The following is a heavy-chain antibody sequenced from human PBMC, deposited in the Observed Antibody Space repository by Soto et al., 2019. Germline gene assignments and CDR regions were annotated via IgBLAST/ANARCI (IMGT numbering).Heavy chain of an antibody. V-gene: IGHV4-34*01. J-gene: IGHJ4*02. Sequence: SETLSLTCAVYGGSFSGYYWSWIRQPPGKGLEWIGEINHSGSTNYNPSLKSRVTISVDTSKNQFSLKLSSVTAADTAVYYCARLLDETIAAAHIDYWGQGTLVTVSS. CDR3: ARLLDETIAAAHIDY. CDR1: GGSFSGYY. CDR2: INHSGST. D-gene: IGHD2-15*01.